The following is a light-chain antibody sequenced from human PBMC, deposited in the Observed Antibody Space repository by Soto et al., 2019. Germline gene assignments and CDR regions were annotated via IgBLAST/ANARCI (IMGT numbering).Light chain of an antibody. CDR2: EGT. CDR3: CSYAGSSTYV. V-gene: IGLV2-23*01. CDR1: SSDVGSYNL. Sequence: QAVLTQPASVCGSPGQSITIACTGTSSDVGSYNLVSWYQQHPGKAPKPMIYEGTKRPSGVYNRFSGSKSGNTASLTISGLQAEDEADSYCCSYAGSSTYVFGTGTKVTVL. J-gene: IGLJ1*01.